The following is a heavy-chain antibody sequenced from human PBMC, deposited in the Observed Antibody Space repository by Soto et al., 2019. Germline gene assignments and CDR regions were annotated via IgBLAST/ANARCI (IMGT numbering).Heavy chain of an antibody. V-gene: IGHV4-4*02. CDR1: GGSISNSNW. CDR2: IYHSGST. J-gene: IGHJ4*02. D-gene: IGHD1-26*01. Sequence: QVQLQESGPGLVKPSGTLSLTCGVFGGSISNSNWWTWVRQPPGKGLEWIGEIYHSGSTNYNSSLMSRVTISLDKVNNQFSLKLTSVTAADPAVYYCAYRPIVGAAIWGQGTLVTVSS. CDR3: AYRPIVGAAI.